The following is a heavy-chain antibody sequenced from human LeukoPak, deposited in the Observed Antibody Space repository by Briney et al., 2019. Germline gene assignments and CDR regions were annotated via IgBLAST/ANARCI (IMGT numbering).Heavy chain of an antibody. J-gene: IGHJ4*02. D-gene: IGHD6-19*01. Sequence: ASVKVSCKASGYTFTSYGISWVRQAPGQGLEWMGWINTNTGNPTYAQGFTGRFVFSLDTSVSTAYLQISSLKAEDTAVYYCARTNEYSSGLSPPDDYWGQGTLVTVSS. CDR1: GYTFTSYG. CDR2: INTNTGNP. CDR3: ARTNEYSSGLSPPDDY. V-gene: IGHV7-4-1*02.